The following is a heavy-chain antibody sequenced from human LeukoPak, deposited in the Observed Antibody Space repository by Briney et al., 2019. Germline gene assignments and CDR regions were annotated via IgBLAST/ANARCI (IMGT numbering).Heavy chain of an antibody. V-gene: IGHV3-64*01. D-gene: IGHD6-13*01. CDR3: ASAPTLDSSSWTGAFDI. Sequence: PGGSLRLSCAASGFTFSSYAMHWVRQAPGKGLEYVSAISSNGGSTYYANSVKGRFTISRDNSKNTLYLQMGSLRAEDMAVYYCASAPTLDSSSWTGAFDIWGQGTMVTVSS. CDR1: GFTFSSYA. J-gene: IGHJ3*02. CDR2: ISSNGGST.